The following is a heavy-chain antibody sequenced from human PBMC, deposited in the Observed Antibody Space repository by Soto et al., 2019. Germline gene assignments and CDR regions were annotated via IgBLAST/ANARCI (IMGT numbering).Heavy chain of an antibody. CDR3: AKDRGAARPGYYYGMDV. Sequence: WWSLRLSCSASVFTCSSYGMHRFRQAPGKGLEWVAVISYDGSNKYYADSVKGRFTISRDNSKNTLYLQMNSLRAEDTAVYYCAKDRGAARPGYYYGMDVWGQGTTVTVSS. CDR2: ISYDGSNK. V-gene: IGHV3-30*18. D-gene: IGHD6-6*01. J-gene: IGHJ6*02. CDR1: VFTCSSYG.